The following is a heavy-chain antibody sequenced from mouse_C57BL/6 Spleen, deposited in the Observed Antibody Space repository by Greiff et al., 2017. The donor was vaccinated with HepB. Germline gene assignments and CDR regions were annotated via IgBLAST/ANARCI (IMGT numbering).Heavy chain of an antibody. J-gene: IGHJ4*01. Sequence: VQLQQPGAELVKPGASVKLSCKASGYTFTSYWMQWVKQRPGQGLEWIGEIDPSDSYTNYNQKFKGKATLTVDTSSSTAYMQLSSLTSEDSAVYYCARRESHYYAMDYWGQGTSVTVSS. CDR1: GYTFTSYW. CDR3: ARRESHYYAMDY. CDR2: IDPSDSYT. V-gene: IGHV1-50*01.